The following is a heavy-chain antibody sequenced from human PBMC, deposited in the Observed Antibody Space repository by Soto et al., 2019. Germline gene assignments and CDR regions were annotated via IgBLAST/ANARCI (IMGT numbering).Heavy chain of an antibody. CDR3: GTFVVPAF. J-gene: IGHJ3*01. CDR2: IYYCGTT. D-gene: IGHD2-15*01. Sequence: WVRQPPGKGLDWIGNIYYCGTTYYNTSLKSRVTISIDTCKNHFSLKFNSVTAAHTAVYYFGTFVVPAF. V-gene: IGHV4-39*02.